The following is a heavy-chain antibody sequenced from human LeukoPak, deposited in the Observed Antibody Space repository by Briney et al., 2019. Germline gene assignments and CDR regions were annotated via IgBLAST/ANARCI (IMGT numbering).Heavy chain of an antibody. D-gene: IGHD1-1*01. CDR3: ARGDDFSGDH. Sequence: GGSLRLSCAVSGLTFSNFWMSWVRQAPGRGLEWVANIHPEGNEKYHVESVKGRFTISRDNTKNLLFLQMNGLRVEDTAVYYCARGDDFSGDHWGQGTLVTVSS. J-gene: IGHJ4*02. CDR1: GLTFSNFW. CDR2: IHPEGNEK. V-gene: IGHV3-7*04.